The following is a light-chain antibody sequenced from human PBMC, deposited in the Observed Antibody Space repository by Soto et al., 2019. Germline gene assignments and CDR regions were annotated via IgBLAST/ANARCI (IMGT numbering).Light chain of an antibody. CDR3: PQLNSYPFT. V-gene: IGKV1-9*01. CDR1: QGIRSS. J-gene: IGKJ5*01. Sequence: IQLTRAPSSRSASKGDRVTITCRASQGIRSSLAWYQQEPGKAPKLLIYEASTLQSGVPSRFSGRGSGTDFTLTISGLQPEDFATYYCPQLNSYPFTFGQRTRLEI. CDR2: EAS.